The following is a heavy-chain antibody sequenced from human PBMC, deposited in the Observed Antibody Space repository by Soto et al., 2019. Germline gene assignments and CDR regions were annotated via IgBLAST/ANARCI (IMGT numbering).Heavy chain of an antibody. CDR3: ARDFGGP. J-gene: IGHJ5*02. CDR2: IKEDGSEK. CDR1: GFTFSSYW. V-gene: IGHV3-7*05. D-gene: IGHD1-26*01. Sequence: EVQLVESGGGWVQPGGSLRLSCTASGFTFSSYWMNWVRQAPGKGLEWVGNIKEDGSEKFYVDSVKGRFTISRDNAKNSLYLDMNSLRVEDTAIYFCARDFGGPWGQGTLVTVSS.